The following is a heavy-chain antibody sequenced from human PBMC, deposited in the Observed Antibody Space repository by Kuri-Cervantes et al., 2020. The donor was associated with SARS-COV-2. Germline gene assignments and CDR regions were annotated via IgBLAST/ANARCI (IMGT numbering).Heavy chain of an antibody. J-gene: IGHJ1*01. CDR1: GGTFSSCA. CDR2: IIPIFGTA. CDR3: ASQEGSGWYPASFQH. V-gene: IGHV1-69*13. Sequence: SVKVSCKASGGTFSSCAISWVRQAPGQGLEWMGRIIPIFGTANCAQKFQGRVTITADESTSTAYMELSSLRSEDTAVYYCASQEGSGWYPASFQHWGQGTLVTVSS. D-gene: IGHD6-19*01.